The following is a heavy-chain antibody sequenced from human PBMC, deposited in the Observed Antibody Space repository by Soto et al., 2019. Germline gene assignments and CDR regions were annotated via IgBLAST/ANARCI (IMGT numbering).Heavy chain of an antibody. J-gene: IGHJ4*02. CDR1: GYTFTDYA. CDR2: ISTGNGNT. D-gene: IGHD2-21*01. Sequence: QVQLVQSGAEVKKPGASVKVSCKTSGYTFTDYAIHWVRQAPGQTLEGMGWISTGNGNTKFSQKFQGRVTITRDTSATTAYMELTSLRSEDTAVYYCAKGSRMWTPDYWGQGTLVTVSS. CDR3: AKGSRMWTPDY. V-gene: IGHV1-3*04.